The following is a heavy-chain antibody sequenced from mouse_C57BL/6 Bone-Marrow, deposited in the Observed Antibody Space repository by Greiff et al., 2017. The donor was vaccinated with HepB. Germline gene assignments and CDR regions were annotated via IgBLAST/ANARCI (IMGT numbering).Heavy chain of an antibody. CDR1: GYSITSGYY. J-gene: IGHJ2*01. D-gene: IGHD2-12*01. CDR2: ISYDGSN. V-gene: IGHV3-6*01. Sequence: VQLKESGPGLVKPSQSLSLTCSVTGYSITSGYYWNWIRQFPGNKLEWMGYISYDGSNNYNPSLKNRISITRDTSKNQFFLKLNSVTTEDTATYYCARDYDPYYFDYWGQGTTLTVSS. CDR3: ARDYDPYYFDY.